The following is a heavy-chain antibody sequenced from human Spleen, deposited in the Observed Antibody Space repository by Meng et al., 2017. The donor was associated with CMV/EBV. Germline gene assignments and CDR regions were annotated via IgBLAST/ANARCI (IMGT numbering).Heavy chain of an antibody. CDR2: INTNTGNP. J-gene: IGHJ4*02. CDR3: ARETIAAAGPPDY. D-gene: IGHD6-13*01. CDR1: GYTFTSYA. V-gene: IGHV7-4-1*02. Sequence: QVQLGESASAMKEPGAAVTDSCKASGYTFTSYAMNWVRQAPGQGLEWMGWINTNTGNPTYAQGFTGRFVFSLATSVSTAYLQISSLKAEATAVYYCARETIAAAGPPDYWGQGTLVTVSS.